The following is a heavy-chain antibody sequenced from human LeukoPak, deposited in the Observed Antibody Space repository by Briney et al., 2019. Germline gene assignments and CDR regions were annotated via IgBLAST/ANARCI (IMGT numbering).Heavy chain of an antibody. Sequence: GASVTVSFKASGGTFTSYAISWVRQAPGQGLEWMGRINPILGIANYTQKFQGRVTITADRATSTAYMELRSQRSADTAVYYCARGGGGSSGSYLTQHYYYGMDVWGQGTTVTVSS. D-gene: IGHD3-10*01. V-gene: IGHV1-69*04. CDR1: GGTFTSYA. CDR3: ARGGGGSSGSYLTQHYYYGMDV. J-gene: IGHJ6*02. CDR2: INPILGIA.